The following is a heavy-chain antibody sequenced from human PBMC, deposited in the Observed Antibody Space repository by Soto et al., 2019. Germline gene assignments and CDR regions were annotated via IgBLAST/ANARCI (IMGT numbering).Heavy chain of an antibody. CDR2: IYSGGRT. Sequence: EVQLVESGGGLIQPGGSLRLSCAASGFTVSSNYMSWVRQAPGKGLEWVSVIYSGGRTYYADSVKGRFTISRDNSKNTRYLQMNSLRAEDTAVYYCARGAGGYEHLWYFDYWGQGTLVTVSS. V-gene: IGHV3-53*01. CDR1: GFTVSSNY. J-gene: IGHJ4*02. CDR3: ARGAGGYEHLWYFDY. D-gene: IGHD5-12*01.